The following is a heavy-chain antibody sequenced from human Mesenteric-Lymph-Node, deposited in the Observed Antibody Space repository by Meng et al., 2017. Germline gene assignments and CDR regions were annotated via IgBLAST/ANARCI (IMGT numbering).Heavy chain of an antibody. J-gene: IGHJ4*02. CDR1: GGSFSDYY. Sequence: SETLSLTCAVYGGSFSDYYWTWIRQPPGKGLEWIGEINHIGGTNYNPSLKSRVTISKDTSKTQFSLKLNSVTAADTAVYFCARGSRLRFFFDLWGQGTLVTVSS. CDR3: ARGSRLRFFFDL. CDR2: INHIGGT. D-gene: IGHD3-3*01. V-gene: IGHV4-34*01.